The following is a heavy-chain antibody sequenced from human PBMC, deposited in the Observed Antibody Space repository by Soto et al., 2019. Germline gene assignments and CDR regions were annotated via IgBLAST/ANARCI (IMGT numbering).Heavy chain of an antibody. CDR2: ISAYNGNT. J-gene: IGHJ6*02. Sequence: GASVKVSCKASGYTCTSYGISWVRQAPGQGLEWMGWISAYNGNTNYAQKLQGRVTMTTDTSTSTAYMELRSLRSDDTAVYYCARDFAFVGGYNSYYYYYGMDVWGQGTTVTVSS. CDR3: ARDFAFVGGYNSYYYYYGMDV. V-gene: IGHV1-18*01. CDR1: GYTCTSYG. D-gene: IGHD5-12*01.